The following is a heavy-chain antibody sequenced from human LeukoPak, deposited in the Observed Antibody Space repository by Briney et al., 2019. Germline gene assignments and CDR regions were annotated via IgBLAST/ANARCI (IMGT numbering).Heavy chain of an antibody. CDR2: INHSGST. V-gene: IGHV4-34*01. CDR3: ARGRNGVEQLVPPGTPLHRPNFDY. J-gene: IGHJ4*02. Sequence: KTSETLSLTCAVYGGSFSGYYWSWIRQPPGKGLEWIGEINHSGSTNYNPSLKSRVTISVDTSKNQFSLKLSSVTAADTAVYYCARGRNGVEQLVPPGTPLHRPNFDYWGQGTLVTVSS. CDR1: GGSFSGYY. D-gene: IGHD6-6*01.